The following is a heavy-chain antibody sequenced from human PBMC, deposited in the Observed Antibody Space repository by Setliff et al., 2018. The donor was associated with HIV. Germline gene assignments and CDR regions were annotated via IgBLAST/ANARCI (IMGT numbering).Heavy chain of an antibody. CDR1: GGSISSSSYY. CDR3: ARLSEEIDY. CDR2: IYYSGSA. V-gene: IGHV4-39*01. Sequence: PSETLSLTCTVSGGSISSSSYYWGWIRQPPGKGLEWIGSIYYSGSAYYNPSLKSRVTISVDTSKNQFSLKLSSVTAADTPVYYCARLSEEIDYWGQGTLVTVSS. J-gene: IGHJ4*02.